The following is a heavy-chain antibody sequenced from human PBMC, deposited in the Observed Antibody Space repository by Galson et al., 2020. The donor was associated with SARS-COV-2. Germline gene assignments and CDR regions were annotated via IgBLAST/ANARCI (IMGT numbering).Heavy chain of an antibody. D-gene: IGHD3-10*01. CDR3: ARDQMVRGRTAGYLYNYYYMDV. V-gene: IGHV4-61*09. J-gene: IGHJ6*03. Sequence: SETLSLTCTVSGGSISSGSYYWTWIRQPAGKGLEWLGHFYNTGSTKYNPSLKSRVTISVDTSKNQFSLNLSSVTAADTAVYYCARDQMVRGRTAGYLYNYYYMDVWGKGTTVTVSS. CDR1: GGSISSGSYY. CDR2: FYNTGST.